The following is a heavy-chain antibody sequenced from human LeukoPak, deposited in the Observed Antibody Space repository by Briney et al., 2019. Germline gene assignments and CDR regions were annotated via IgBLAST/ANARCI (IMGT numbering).Heavy chain of an antibody. V-gene: IGHV4-59*08. J-gene: IGHJ3*02. CDR3: ASVEMATIGAFDI. CDR2: IYYSGST. CDR1: GGSISSYY. Sequence: PSETLSLTCIVSGGSISSYYWSWIRQPPGKGLVWIGYIYYSGSTNYNPSLKSRVTISVDTSKNQFSLKLSSVIAADTAVYYCASVEMATIGAFDIWGQGTMVTVSS. D-gene: IGHD5-24*01.